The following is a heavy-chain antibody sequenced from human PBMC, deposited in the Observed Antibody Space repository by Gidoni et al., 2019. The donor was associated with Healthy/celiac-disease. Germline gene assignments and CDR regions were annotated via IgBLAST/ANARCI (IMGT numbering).Heavy chain of an antibody. CDR3: ARVEGYCSSTSCQNYYYYYGMDV. CDR2: IWYDGSNK. D-gene: IGHD2-2*01. Sequence: VRQAPGKGLEWVAVIWYDGSNKYYADSVKGRFTISRDNSKNTLYLQMNSLRAEDTAVYYCARVEGYCSSTSCQNYYYYYGMDVWGQGTTVTVSS. V-gene: IGHV3-33*01. J-gene: IGHJ6*02.